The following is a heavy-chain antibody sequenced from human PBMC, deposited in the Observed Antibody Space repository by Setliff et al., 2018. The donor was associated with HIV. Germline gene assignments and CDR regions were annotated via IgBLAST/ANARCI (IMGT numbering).Heavy chain of an antibody. Sequence: TLSLTCTVSGGSASNSRYYWAWIRQPPGKGLEYIGSIHYNEKTYYNPSLKSRVTISIDTSKNQFSLNLTSVTAADTAVYYCASRVYYYDSNNFLREEGFDPWGQGTLVTVSS. CDR3: ASRVYYYDSNNFLREEGFDP. V-gene: IGHV4-39*01. D-gene: IGHD3-22*01. CDR1: GGSASNSRYY. CDR2: IHYNEKT. J-gene: IGHJ5*02.